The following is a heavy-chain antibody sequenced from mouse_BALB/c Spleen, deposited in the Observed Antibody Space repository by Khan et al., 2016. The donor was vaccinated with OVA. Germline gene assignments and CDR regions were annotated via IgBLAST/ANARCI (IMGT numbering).Heavy chain of an antibody. Sequence: EVKLLESGPGLVKPSQSLSLTCTVTGYSITSDYAWNWIRQFPGNKLEWMGFISYSGNTKYNPSLKSRFSILRDTSKNQFFLQLNSVTTEDTATYYCARVYGGDFDYWGQGTSLTVSS. CDR1: GYSITSDYA. CDR2: ISYSGNT. V-gene: IGHV3-2*02. CDR3: ARVYGGDFDY. J-gene: IGHJ2*02. D-gene: IGHD1-1*01.